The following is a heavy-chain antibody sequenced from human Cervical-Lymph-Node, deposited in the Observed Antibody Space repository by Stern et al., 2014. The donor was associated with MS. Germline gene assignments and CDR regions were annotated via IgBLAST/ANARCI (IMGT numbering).Heavy chain of an antibody. CDR2: IYYSGST. CDR3: ARGWLGAAPFDP. CDR1: GGSISSYY. V-gene: IGHV4-59*01. Sequence: QLQLQESGPGLVKPSETLSLTCTVSGGSISSYYWSWIRQPPGKGLEWIGYIYYSGSTNYNPSLKSRVTISVDTSKNQFSLKLSSVTAADTAEYYCARGWLGAAPFDPWGQGTLVTVSS. J-gene: IGHJ5*02. D-gene: IGHD6-13*01.